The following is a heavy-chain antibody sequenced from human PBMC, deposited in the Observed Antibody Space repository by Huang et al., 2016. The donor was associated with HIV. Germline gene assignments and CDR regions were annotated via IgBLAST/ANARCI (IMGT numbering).Heavy chain of an antibody. CDR1: GGSFTGNY. J-gene: IGHJ6*02. CDR3: ARQWTILEWLLGLDV. Sequence: QMQLQQRGAGLLKPSETLSLTCGVSGGSFTGNYLTWIRQAPGKGREWIGEVNDSGATNDNPSLNGRVTISLDKSNRELSLNLRSVTAADTAVYYCARQWTILEWLLGLDVWGQGTTVIVSS. V-gene: IGHV4-34*02. D-gene: IGHD3-3*01. CDR2: VNDSGAT.